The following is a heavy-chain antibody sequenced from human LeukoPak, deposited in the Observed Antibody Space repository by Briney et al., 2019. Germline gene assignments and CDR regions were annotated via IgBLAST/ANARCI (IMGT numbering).Heavy chain of an antibody. CDR3: ARGGSIGDSFDY. V-gene: IGHV3-7*01. CDR2: INQDGSEK. D-gene: IGHD3-10*01. Sequence: GGSLRLSCAASRFTFRDYAMNWVRQAPGKGLEWVANINQDGSEKYYVDSVKGRFTISRDNAKKSLYLQMNSLRAEDTAVYYCARGGSIGDSFDYWGQGALVTVSS. CDR1: RFTFRDYA. J-gene: IGHJ4*02.